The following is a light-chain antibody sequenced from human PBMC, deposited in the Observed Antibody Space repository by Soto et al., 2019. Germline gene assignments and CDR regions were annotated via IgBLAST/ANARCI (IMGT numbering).Light chain of an antibody. CDR3: HQYNGIPWT. Sequence: DIVMTQSPDSLAVSLGERATINCKSSQSVLHSPNNKNYLAWYQQQPGQPPKLLIYWASTRESGVPDRFSGSGSGTDFTLTISSLQAEDVAVYHCHQYNGIPWTFGQGTKVEIK. J-gene: IGKJ1*01. CDR1: QSVLHSPNNKNY. CDR2: WAS. V-gene: IGKV4-1*01.